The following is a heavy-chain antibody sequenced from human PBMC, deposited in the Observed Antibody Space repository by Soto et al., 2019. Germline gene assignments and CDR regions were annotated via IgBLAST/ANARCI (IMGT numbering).Heavy chain of an antibody. CDR2: ISAYNGNT. Sequence: QVQLVQSGAEVKKPGASVKVSCKASGYTFTSYGISWVRQAPGQGLEWMGWISAYNGNTNYAQKLQGRVTMTTDTSTSTAYMELRILRSDDTAVYYCARVAITLVRGVSFYYYYGMDVWGQGTTVTVSS. CDR1: GYTFTSYG. CDR3: ARVAITLVRGVSFYYYYGMDV. V-gene: IGHV1-18*01. D-gene: IGHD3-10*01. J-gene: IGHJ6*02.